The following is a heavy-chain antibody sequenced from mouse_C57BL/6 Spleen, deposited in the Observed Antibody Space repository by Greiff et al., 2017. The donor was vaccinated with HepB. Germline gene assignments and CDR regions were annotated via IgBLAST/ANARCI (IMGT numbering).Heavy chain of an antibody. V-gene: IGHV5-17*01. CDR2: ISSGSSTI. J-gene: IGHJ3*01. D-gene: IGHD1-1*01. Sequence: DVMLVESGGGLVKPGGSLKLSCAASGFTFSDYGMHWVRQAPEKGLEWVAYISSGSSTIYYADTVKGRFTISRDNAKNTLFLQMTSLRSEDTAMYYCARGYGSSSSWFAYWGQGTLVTVSA. CDR1: GFTFSDYG. CDR3: ARGYGSSSSWFAY.